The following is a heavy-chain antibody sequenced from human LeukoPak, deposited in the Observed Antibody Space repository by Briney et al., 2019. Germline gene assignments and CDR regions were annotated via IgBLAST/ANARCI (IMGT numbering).Heavy chain of an antibody. J-gene: IGHJ5*02. CDR1: GGSFSGYY. V-gene: IGHV4-34*01. Sequence: SETLSLTFAVYGGSFSGYYWSWIRQPPGKGLEWIGEINHSGRTNYNPSLKSRVTISVDTSKNQFSLKLSSVTAADTAVYYCARGSTIFGVVITGWFDPWGQGTLVTVSS. CDR2: INHSGRT. D-gene: IGHD3-3*01. CDR3: ARGSTIFGVVITGWFDP.